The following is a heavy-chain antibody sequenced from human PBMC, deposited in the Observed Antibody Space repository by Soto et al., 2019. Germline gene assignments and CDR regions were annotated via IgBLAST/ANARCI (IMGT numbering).Heavy chain of an antibody. Sequence: QVQLQESGPGLVKPSETLSLTCTVSGDSIKNKYWTWVRQPPGKGLEWIGSMDYSGRASHNPSLKSRVAMFVDTSNSKFSLKLISVTAADTAMYYCAGENRLLGLMGWFDPWGQGTQVTVSS. CDR2: MDYSGRA. CDR3: AGENRLLGLMGWFDP. D-gene: IGHD3-16*01. V-gene: IGHV4-59*01. CDR1: GDSIKNKY. J-gene: IGHJ5*02.